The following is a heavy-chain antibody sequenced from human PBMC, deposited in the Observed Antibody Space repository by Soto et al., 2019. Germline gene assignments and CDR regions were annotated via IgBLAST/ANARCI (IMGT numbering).Heavy chain of an antibody. CDR3: ARLPQSTYDILTGGGDAFDI. V-gene: IGHV3-74*01. CDR1: GFTFSSYW. Sequence: EVQLVESGGGLVQPGGSLRLSCAASGFTFSSYWMHWVRQAPGKGLVWVSRINSDGSSTSYADSVKGRFTISRDNTKNTLYMQMNRLRAEDTAVYYCARLPQSTYDILTGGGDAFDIWGQGTMVTVSS. J-gene: IGHJ3*02. D-gene: IGHD3-9*01. CDR2: INSDGSST.